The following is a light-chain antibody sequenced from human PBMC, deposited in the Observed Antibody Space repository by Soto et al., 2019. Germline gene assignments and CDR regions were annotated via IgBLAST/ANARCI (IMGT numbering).Light chain of an antibody. CDR1: QTISSW. CDR2: KAS. V-gene: IGKV1-5*03. CDR3: QHYNSYSEA. Sequence: DIQMTQSPSTLSGSVGDRVTITCRASQTISSWLAWYQQKPRKAPKLLIYKASTLKSGVPSRFSGSGSGTEFTLTISSLQPDDVATYDCQHYNSYSEAFGQGTKVDIK. J-gene: IGKJ1*01.